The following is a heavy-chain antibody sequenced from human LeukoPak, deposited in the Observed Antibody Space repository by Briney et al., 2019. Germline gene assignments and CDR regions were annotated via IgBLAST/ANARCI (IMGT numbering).Heavy chain of an antibody. CDR3: ARGHYDVLAASYRWTPDY. Sequence: GGSPRLSCAASGFTFNTFNMNWVRQAPGKGLEWVSSITSGGDYIYYADSVKGRFTTSRDNAKNSLSLQLNSLRVEDTAVYYCARGHYDVLAASYRWTPDYWGQGTLVTVSS. J-gene: IGHJ4*02. CDR1: GFTFNTFN. D-gene: IGHD3-9*01. CDR2: ITSGGDYI. V-gene: IGHV3-21*01.